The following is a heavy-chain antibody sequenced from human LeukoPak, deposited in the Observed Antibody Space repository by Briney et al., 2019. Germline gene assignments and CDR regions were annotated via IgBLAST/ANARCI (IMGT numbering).Heavy chain of an antibody. CDR2: INPSGGST. D-gene: IGHD4-17*01. CDR1: GYTFTSYY. V-gene: IGHV1-46*01. CDR3: ARGPHYGDSTLYYFDY. J-gene: IGHJ4*02. Sequence: GASVKVSCKASGYTFTSYYMHWVRQAPGQGLEWRGIINPSGGSTSYAQKFQGRVTMTRDTSTSTVYMELSSLRSEDTAVYYCARGPHYGDSTLYYFDYWGQGTLVTVSS.